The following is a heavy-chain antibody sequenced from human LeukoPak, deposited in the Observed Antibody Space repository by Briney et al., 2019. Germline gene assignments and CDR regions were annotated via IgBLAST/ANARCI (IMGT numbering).Heavy chain of an antibody. V-gene: IGHV3-23*01. D-gene: IGHD5-24*01. Sequence: PGGSLRLSCAASGFTFSNYGMNWVRQAPGKGLEWVSSIRVRSDSTHYADSVQGRFTISRDDSKNTLYLQMNSLRAEDTAVYYCARDWKRWLQLFPRGAFDIWGQGTMDTVSS. CDR3: ARDWKRWLQLFPRGAFDI. CDR2: IRVRSDST. CDR1: GFTFSNYG. J-gene: IGHJ3*02.